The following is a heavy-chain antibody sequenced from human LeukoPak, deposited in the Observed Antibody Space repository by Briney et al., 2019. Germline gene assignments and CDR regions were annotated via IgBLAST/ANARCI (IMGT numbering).Heavy chain of an antibody. V-gene: IGHV4-38-2*01. D-gene: IGHD2-21*02. J-gene: IGHJ4*02. CDR1: GYSISSGYY. CDR3: ARRGVTIDY. CDR2: IYHSGST. Sequence: SETLSLTCAVSGYSISSGYYWGWIRQPPGKGLEWIGSIYHSGSTYYNPSLKSRVTISADTSKNQFSLKLSSVTAADTAVYYCARRGVTIDYWGQGTLVTVSS.